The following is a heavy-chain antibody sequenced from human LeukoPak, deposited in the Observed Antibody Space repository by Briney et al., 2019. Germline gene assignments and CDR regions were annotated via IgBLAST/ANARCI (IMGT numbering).Heavy chain of an antibody. V-gene: IGHV4-39*01. CDR2: IYYSGST. Sequence: SETLSLTCAVSGGSISSTSYYWAWIRQPPGTGLEWIGTIYYSGSTYHNPSLKSRVTMSVDTSRNQFSLKLSSVDAADTAVYYCAKAGVRYFDSSGLYAFDFWGQGTTVTVSS. CDR1: GGSISSTSYY. D-gene: IGHD3-22*01. J-gene: IGHJ3*01. CDR3: AKAGVRYFDSSGLYAFDF.